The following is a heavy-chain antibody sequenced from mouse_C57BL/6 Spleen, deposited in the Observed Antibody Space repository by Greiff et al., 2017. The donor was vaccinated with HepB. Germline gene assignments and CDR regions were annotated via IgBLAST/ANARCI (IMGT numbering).Heavy chain of an antibody. CDR3: ARGGGYFDY. CDR2: IDPSDSYT. V-gene: IGHV1-50*01. J-gene: IGHJ2*01. CDR1: GYTFTSYW. Sequence: QVQLQQPGAELVKPGASVKLSCKASGYTFTSYWMQWVKQRPGQGLEWIGEIDPSDSYTNYNQKFKGKATLTVDTSSSTAYMQLSSLTSEDSAGYYCARGGGYFDYWGQGTTLTVSS.